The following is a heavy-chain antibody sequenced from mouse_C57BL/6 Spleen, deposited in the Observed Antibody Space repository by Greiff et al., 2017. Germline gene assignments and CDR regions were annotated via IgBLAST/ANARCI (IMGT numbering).Heavy chain of an antibody. CDR3: ARHDDYDGDYYAMDY. CDR2: ISNGGGST. V-gene: IGHV5-12*01. Sequence: EVHLVESGGGLVQPGGSLKLSCAASGFTFSDYYMYWVRQTPEKRLEWVAYISNGGGSTYYPDTVKGRFTISRDNAKNTLYLQMSRLKSEDTAMYYCARHDDYDGDYYAMDYWGQGTSVTVSS. D-gene: IGHD2-4*01. CDR1: GFTFSDYY. J-gene: IGHJ4*01.